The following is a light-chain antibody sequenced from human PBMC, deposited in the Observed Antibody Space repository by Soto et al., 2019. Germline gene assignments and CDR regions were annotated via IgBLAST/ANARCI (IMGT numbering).Light chain of an antibody. V-gene: IGKV3-15*01. CDR3: HQYNDWPPGT. CDR1: QSVSNN. J-gene: IGKJ1*01. CDR2: GAS. Sequence: MVLTQSAGTLSVSPGERATLSCRASQSVSNNLAWYQHKPGQAPRLLIYGASTRATGIPARFSGSGSGTEFTLTISSLQSVDFAVYYCHQYNDWPPGTFGQGTKVDIK.